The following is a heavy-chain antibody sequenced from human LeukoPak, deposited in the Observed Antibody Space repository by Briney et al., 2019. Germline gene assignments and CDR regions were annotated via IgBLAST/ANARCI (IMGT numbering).Heavy chain of an antibody. V-gene: IGHV4-4*07. J-gene: IGHJ4*02. CDR3: ARGNRYDSSGYYLDY. Sequence: SETLSLTCTVSGGSISSCYWSWLRQPAGKGLEWIGRIYTSGSTNYNPSLKSRVTISVDKSKNQFSLKLSSVTAADTAVYYCARGNRYDSSGYYLDYWGQGTLVTVSS. CDR1: GGSISSCY. CDR2: IYTSGST. D-gene: IGHD3-22*01.